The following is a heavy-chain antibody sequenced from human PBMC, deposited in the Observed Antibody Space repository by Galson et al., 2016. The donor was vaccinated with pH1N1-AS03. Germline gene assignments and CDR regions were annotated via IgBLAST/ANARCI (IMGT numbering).Heavy chain of an antibody. CDR2: IKYDGSGK. Sequence: SLRLSCAASGFTITKYWMSWVRQAPGKGLEWVANIKYDGSGKKYVDSVKGRFTISRDNARNSLYLQMNSLRVDDTAVYYCARDLGWYRGDLWGQGTLVTVSS. CDR3: ARDLGWYRGDL. D-gene: IGHD6-19*01. CDR1: GFTITKYW. V-gene: IGHV3-7*01. J-gene: IGHJ5*02.